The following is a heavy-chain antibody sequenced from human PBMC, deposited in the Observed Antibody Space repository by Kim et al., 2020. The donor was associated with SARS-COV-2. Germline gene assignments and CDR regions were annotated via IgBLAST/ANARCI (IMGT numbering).Heavy chain of an antibody. V-gene: IGHV4-59*02. CDR2: VLHTGNT. CDR3: ARGSYDFWSGQGFDS. J-gene: IGHJ5*01. Sequence: SETLSLTCTFSAGSVTRNYWTWIRQPPGKGVEWIGFVLHTGNTSYNPSLKSRVTISIDMSKNQFSLRLSSVTAADTAVYYSARGSYDFWSGQGFDS. CDR1: AGSVTRNY. D-gene: IGHD3-3*01.